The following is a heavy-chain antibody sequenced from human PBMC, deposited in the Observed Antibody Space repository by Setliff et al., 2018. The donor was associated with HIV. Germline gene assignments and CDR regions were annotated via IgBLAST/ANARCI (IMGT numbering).Heavy chain of an antibody. V-gene: IGHV1-2*06. CDR1: GYTFTGYY. CDR2: INPNSGGT. D-gene: IGHD5-18*01. Sequence: ASVKVSCKASGYTFTGYYMHWVRQAPGQGLEWMGRINPNSGGTNYAQKFQGRVTMTRDTSISTAYMELSRLRSDDTAVYYCHLNSGVYSYGYIDYWGQGTLVTVSS. J-gene: IGHJ4*02. CDR3: HLNSGVYSYGYIDY.